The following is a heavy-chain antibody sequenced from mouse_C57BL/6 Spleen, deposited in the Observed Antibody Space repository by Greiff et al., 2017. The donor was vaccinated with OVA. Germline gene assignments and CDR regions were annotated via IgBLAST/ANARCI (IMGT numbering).Heavy chain of an antibody. D-gene: IGHD1-1*01. V-gene: IGHV14-4*01. Sequence: VQLQQSGAELVRPGASVKLSCTASGFNIKDDYMHWVKQRPEQGLEWIGWIDPENGDTEYASKFQGKATITADTSSNTAYLQLSSLTSEDTAVYYCFVTTVVDYYAMDYWGQGTSVTVSS. J-gene: IGHJ4*01. CDR1: GFNIKDDY. CDR2: IDPENGDT. CDR3: FVTTVVDYYAMDY.